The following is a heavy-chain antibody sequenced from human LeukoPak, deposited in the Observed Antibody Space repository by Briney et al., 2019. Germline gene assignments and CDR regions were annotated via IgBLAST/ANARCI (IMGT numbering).Heavy chain of an antibody. J-gene: IGHJ4*02. V-gene: IGHV3-23*01. CDR3: SEPLGRSDYYSTYDY. Sequence: GGSLRLSCAASGFTFSSYAMSWVRQAPGKGLEWVSSISGSGGSTYYADSVKGRFTISRDNSKGTLYLQMNSLRAEDKARYYCSEPLGRSDYYSTYDYWGQGTLVTVSS. CDR2: ISGSGGST. D-gene: IGHD3-22*01. CDR1: GFTFSSYA.